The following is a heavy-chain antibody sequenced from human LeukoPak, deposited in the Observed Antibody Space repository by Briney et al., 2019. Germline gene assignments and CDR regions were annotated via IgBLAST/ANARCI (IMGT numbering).Heavy chain of an antibody. Sequence: GGSLRLSCAASGFTFSSNWMSWVRQAPGKGLEWVANIKQDGSEKYYVYSVKGRFTISRDNSKNTLYLQMNSLRAEDTAVYYCAKQVGSGWYPLEYWGQGTLVTVSS. CDR2: IKQDGSEK. CDR1: GFTFSSNW. CDR3: AKQVGSGWYPLEY. V-gene: IGHV3-7*01. D-gene: IGHD6-19*01. J-gene: IGHJ4*02.